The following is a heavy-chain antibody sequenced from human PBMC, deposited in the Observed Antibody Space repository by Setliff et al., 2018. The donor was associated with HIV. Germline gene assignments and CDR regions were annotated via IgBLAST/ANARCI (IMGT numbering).Heavy chain of an antibody. D-gene: IGHD6-19*01. CDR3: ARDRSSGWSKDWFDT. CDR2: MYYSGST. V-gene: IGHV4-39*07. Sequence: PSETLSLTCTVSGGSISSSSYYWGWVRQPPGKGLEWIGSMYYSGSTYYTPSLKSRITISLDTSKNQFSLKLSSVTAADTAMYHCARDRSSGWSKDWFDTWGQGILVTVSS. J-gene: IGHJ5*02. CDR1: GGSISSSSYY.